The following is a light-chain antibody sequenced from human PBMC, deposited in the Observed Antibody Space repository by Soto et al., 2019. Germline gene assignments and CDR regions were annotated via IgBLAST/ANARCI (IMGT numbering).Light chain of an antibody. Sequence: DIPMTQSPSSLSASVGDRVSITCRARQSIHKSLNWYQQKLGEAPKVLIYGASTLQSGVPSRFSGSGSGTDFTLNISSLQPEDFATYYCQQSYTFPYTFCRGTKLEIK. V-gene: IGKV1-39*01. CDR3: QQSYTFPYT. CDR2: GAS. J-gene: IGKJ2*01. CDR1: QSIHKS.